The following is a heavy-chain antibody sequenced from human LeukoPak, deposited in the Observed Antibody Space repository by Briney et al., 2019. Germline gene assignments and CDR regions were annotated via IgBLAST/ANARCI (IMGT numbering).Heavy chain of an antibody. V-gene: IGHV3-23*01. D-gene: IGHD3-22*01. J-gene: IGHJ4*02. CDR1: GFTFSSYA. CDR3: AKGSFYDSLFDY. Sequence: GSLRLSCAASGFTFSSYAMGWVRQAPGKGLEWGSAISGSGGSTYYADSVKGRFTISRDNSKNTLYLQMNSLRAEDTAVYYCAKGSFYDSLFDYWGQGTLVTISS. CDR2: ISGSGGST.